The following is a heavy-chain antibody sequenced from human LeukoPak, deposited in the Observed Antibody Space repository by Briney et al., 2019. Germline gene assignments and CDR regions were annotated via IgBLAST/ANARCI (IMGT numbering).Heavy chain of an antibody. CDR3: VRRDTGWNYFDY. Sequence: SETLSLTCAVSGGSINSHYWGWIRQPPGKGLQWIGDIYYTGKNNYNPSLKSQVTISLDTSKDHLSLNLISVVAADTAIYYCVRRDTGWNYFDYWGQGILVTVSS. CDR2: IYYTGKN. CDR1: GGSINSHY. D-gene: IGHD6-19*01. V-gene: IGHV4-59*08. J-gene: IGHJ4*02.